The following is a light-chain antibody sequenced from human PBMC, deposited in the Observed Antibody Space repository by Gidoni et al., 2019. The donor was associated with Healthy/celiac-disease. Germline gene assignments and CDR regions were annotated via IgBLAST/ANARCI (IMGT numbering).Light chain of an antibody. Sequence: ELVLTQSPATLAWSPGERATLSCRASQSVSSYLAGYQQKPGQAPRLLIYDASNRATGIPARFSGSGSGTDFTLTISSLEPEDFAVYYCQQRSNWWTFGQXTKVEIK. J-gene: IGKJ1*01. CDR3: QQRSNWWT. CDR2: DAS. V-gene: IGKV3-11*01. CDR1: QSVSSY.